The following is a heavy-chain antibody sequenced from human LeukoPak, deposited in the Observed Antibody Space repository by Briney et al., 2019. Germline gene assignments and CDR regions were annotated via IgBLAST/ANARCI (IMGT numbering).Heavy chain of an antibody. Sequence: ASVKVSCKASGYTFNRYGIRWVRQAPGQRPEWMGWNSALTGNIDYAPKFQGRVTMNTDTSTRTAYMELISLVSADTAVYFCARADPTNTGHEYFDYWGRGTLVTVSS. J-gene: IGHJ4*02. CDR1: GYTFNRYG. CDR2: NSALTGNI. D-gene: IGHD2/OR15-2a*01. V-gene: IGHV1-18*01. CDR3: ARADPTNTGHEYFDY.